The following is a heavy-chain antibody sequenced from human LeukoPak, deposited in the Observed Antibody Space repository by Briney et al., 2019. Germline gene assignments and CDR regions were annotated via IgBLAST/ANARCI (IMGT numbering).Heavy chain of an antibody. CDR2: IIPIFGTA. CDR3: ARFSRPYYDFWSGYYLEYYFDY. Sequence: SVKVSCKASGYTFTSYGISWVRQAPGQGLEWMGGIIPIFGTANYAQKFQGRVTITADESTSTAYMELSSLRSEDTAVYYCARFSRPYYDFWSGYYLEYYFDYWGQGTLVTVSS. D-gene: IGHD3-3*01. V-gene: IGHV1-69*13. CDR1: GYTFTSYG. J-gene: IGHJ4*02.